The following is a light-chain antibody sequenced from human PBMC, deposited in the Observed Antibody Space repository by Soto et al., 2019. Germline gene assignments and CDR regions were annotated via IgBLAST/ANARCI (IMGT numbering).Light chain of an antibody. CDR3: SSYTSSSSNYV. CDR1: SRDVGGYNY. Sequence: QSALTQPASVSGSPGQSITISCTGTSRDVGGYNYVSWYQQHPGKAPKLMIYDVSNRPSGVSNRFSGSKSGNTASLTISGLQAEDEADYYCSSYTSSSSNYVFGTRTKVTVL. CDR2: DVS. V-gene: IGLV2-14*01. J-gene: IGLJ1*01.